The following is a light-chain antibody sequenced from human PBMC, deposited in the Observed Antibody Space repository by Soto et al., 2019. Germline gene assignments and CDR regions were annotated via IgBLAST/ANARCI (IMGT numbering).Light chain of an antibody. CDR2: GAS. J-gene: IGKJ3*01. Sequence: SGWTQSPGTLSLSPGGRASLSCRASQSVGPYLAWYQQKPGQAPRLLIYGASSRATGIPDRFSGSGSGTDFALTISRLEPEDFAVYFCQLYANSPFTFGPGTKVDIK. CDR3: QLYANSPFT. V-gene: IGKV3-20*01. CDR1: QSVGPY.